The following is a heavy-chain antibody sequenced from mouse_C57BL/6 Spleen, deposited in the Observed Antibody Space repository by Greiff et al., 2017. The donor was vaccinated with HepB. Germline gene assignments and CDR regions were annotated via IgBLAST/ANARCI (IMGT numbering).Heavy chain of an antibody. CDR3: ARSDYYGTSFAY. V-gene: IGHV5-4*01. Sequence: EVQLQESGGGLVKPGGSLKLSCAASGFTFSSYAMSWVRQTPEKRLEWVATISDGGSYTYYPDNVKGRFTISRDNAKNNLYLQMSHLKSEDTAMYYCARSDYYGTSFAYWGQGTLVTVSA. D-gene: IGHD1-1*01. J-gene: IGHJ3*01. CDR2: ISDGGSYT. CDR1: GFTFSSYA.